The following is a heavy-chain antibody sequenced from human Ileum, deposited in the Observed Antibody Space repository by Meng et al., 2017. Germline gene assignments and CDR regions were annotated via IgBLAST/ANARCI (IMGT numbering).Heavy chain of an antibody. CDR1: RFTFSEYA. CDR2: ISASGDRT. J-gene: IGHJ6*02. V-gene: IGHV3-23*01. D-gene: IGHD6-19*01. CDR3: HLLVAGRGVFYFYSGFDV. Sequence: ESLKIFCSASRFTFSEYAISWVRQSPGKGLEWVSTISASGDRTFYADSVKGRFTISRDNSRNRLYLQMKSLRAEDTAVYYCHLLVAGRGVFYFYSGFDVWGQGTTVTVSS.